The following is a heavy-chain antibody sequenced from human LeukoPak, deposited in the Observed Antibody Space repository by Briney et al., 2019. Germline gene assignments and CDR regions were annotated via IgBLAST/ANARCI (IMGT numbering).Heavy chain of an antibody. CDR1: GDSISIYY. CDR2: IYDSGST. J-gene: IGHJ4*02. CDR3: ARDRELGY. Sequence: SETLSLTCTVSGDSISIYYWSWIRQPPGKGLEWIGYIYDSGSTNYNPSLKNRVTISVDTSKNQFSLKLTSVTAADTAVYYCARDRELGYWGQGILVTVSS. V-gene: IGHV4-59*01. D-gene: IGHD3-10*01.